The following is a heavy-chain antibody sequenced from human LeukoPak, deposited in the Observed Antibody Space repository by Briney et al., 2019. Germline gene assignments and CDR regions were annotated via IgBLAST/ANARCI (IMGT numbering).Heavy chain of an antibody. V-gene: IGHV3-23*01. CDR3: AKEEVPNDY. Sequence: GGSLRLSCAVSGFTLDNTALCWVRQAPGKGLEWISGISRMGFTTYYADSVNGRFTISRDTSKNTLYLQMDTLRPEDTALYYCAKEEVPNDYWGQGTLVTVSS. CDR2: ISRMGFTT. CDR1: GFTLDNTA. J-gene: IGHJ4*02.